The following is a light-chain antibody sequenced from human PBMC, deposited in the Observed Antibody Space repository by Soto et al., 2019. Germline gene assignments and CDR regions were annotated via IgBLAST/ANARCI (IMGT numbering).Light chain of an antibody. J-gene: IGLJ2*01. Sequence: QSVLTQPASVSGSPGQSITISCTGTSSNVGSYDLVSWYQQHPGEAPKLMIYEGTKPPSGVSTRVSGSKSANTATLTISGLQPEDAADYYCCSYAGSDTMIFGGGTKLTVL. CDR2: EGT. V-gene: IGLV2-23*01. CDR1: SSNVGSYDL. CDR3: CSYAGSDTMI.